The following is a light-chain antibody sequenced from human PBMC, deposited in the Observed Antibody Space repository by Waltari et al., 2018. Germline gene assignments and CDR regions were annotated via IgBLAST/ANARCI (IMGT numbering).Light chain of an antibody. V-gene: IGLV2-14*03. J-gene: IGLJ2*01. Sequence: QSARTQPASVSGSPGQSITTTCTGTSSAVGASDYVSWFQQHPGTAPHVIIYDVTNRPSGVSNRFSGSKSANTASLTISGLQAEDEADYYCSSQTSHGVVLFGGGTKVTVL. CDR1: SSAVGASDY. CDR2: DVT. CDR3: SSQTSHGVVL.